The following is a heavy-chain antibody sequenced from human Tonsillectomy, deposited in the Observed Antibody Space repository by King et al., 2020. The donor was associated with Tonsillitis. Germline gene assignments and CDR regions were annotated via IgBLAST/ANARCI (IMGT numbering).Heavy chain of an antibody. J-gene: IGHJ4*02. CDR2: IKGDGSAT. D-gene: IGHD3-10*01. V-gene: IGHV3-7*01. CDR1: GFTFSSYW. Sequence: VQLVESGGVLVQPGGSLRLSCAASGFTFSSYWMNWVRQAPGKGLEWVANIKGDGSATNYVDSVKGRFTITKANAKNSLFLQTNSLGVEDTAVYYCARVDYVSGGWPHWGQGTLVTVSS. CDR3: ARVDYVSGGWPH.